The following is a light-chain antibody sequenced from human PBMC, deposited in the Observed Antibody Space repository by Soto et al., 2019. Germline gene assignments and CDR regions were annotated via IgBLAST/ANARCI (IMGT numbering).Light chain of an antibody. J-gene: IGKJ2*01. CDR1: QDISNY. CDR2: AAS. CDR3: QQYYTYPRT. Sequence: DIQMTQSPSSLSASVGDTVTITCRASQDISNYLAWFQQRPGKAPTSLIYAASNLQTGVSSKFSGFRSGTNFTLTIRSLQPEDFATYYCQQYYTYPRTFGQGTKVEV. V-gene: IGKV1-16*02.